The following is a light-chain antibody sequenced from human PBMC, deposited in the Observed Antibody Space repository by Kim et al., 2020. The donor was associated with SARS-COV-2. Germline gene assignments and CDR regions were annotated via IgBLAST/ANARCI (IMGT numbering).Light chain of an antibody. V-gene: IGLV6-57*04. J-gene: IGLJ3*02. CDR3: QSYDSSNWV. CDR2: EDN. CDR1: SGSIASNY. Sequence: LTQPHSVSESPGKTVTISCTRSSGSIASNYVQWYQQRPGSAPTTVIYEDNQRPSGVPDRFSGSIDSSSNSASLIISGLKTEDEADYYCQSYDSSNWVFGGGTQLTVL.